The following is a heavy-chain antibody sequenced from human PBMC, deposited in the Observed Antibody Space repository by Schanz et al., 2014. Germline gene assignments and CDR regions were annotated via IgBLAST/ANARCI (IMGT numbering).Heavy chain of an antibody. CDR2: IGTAGDP. D-gene: IGHD1-26*01. Sequence: EVRLVESGGGLVQPGGSLRLSCAASGFTFSNYDMHWVRQATGKGLEWVSAIGTAGDPYYPGSVKGRFTISRENAKNSLYVQMNSLRADDTAVYYCAKELYSGSHYGWFDPWGQGTLVTVSS. CDR3: AKELYSGSHYGWFDP. V-gene: IGHV3-13*05. CDR1: GFTFSNYD. J-gene: IGHJ5*02.